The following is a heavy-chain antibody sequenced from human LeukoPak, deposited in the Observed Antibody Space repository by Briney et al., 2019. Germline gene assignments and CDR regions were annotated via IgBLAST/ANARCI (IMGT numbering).Heavy chain of an antibody. CDR1: GGTFISYA. J-gene: IGHJ6*02. D-gene: IGHD3-9*01. CDR2: IIPIFGTA. CDR3: ARDDARDYDILTGYYPHYYYGMDV. V-gene: IGHV1-69*13. Sequence: GASVKVSCKASGGTFISYAISWVRQAPGQGLEWMGGIIPIFGTANYAQKFQGRVTITADESTSTAYMELSSLRSEDTAVYYCARDDARDYDILTGYYPHYYYGMDVWGQGTTVTVSS.